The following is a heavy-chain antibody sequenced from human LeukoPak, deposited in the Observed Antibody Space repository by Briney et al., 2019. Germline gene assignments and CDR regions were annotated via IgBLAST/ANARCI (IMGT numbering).Heavy chain of an antibody. J-gene: IGHJ4*02. Sequence: SVKISCKASGGTFSSYAISWVRQAPGQGLEWMGRIIPIFGTANYAQKFQGRVTITTDESTSTAYMELSSLRSEDTAVYYCARSGSYYDSSGYRYFDYWGQGTLVTVSS. V-gene: IGHV1-69*05. D-gene: IGHD3-22*01. CDR2: IIPIFGTA. CDR1: GGTFSSYA. CDR3: ARSGSYYDSSGYRYFDY.